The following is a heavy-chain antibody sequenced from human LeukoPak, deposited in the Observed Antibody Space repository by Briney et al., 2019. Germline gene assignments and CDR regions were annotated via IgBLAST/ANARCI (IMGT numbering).Heavy chain of an antibody. J-gene: IGHJ4*02. V-gene: IGHV3-53*01. CDR1: GFTFSNYG. CDR2: IYSGGST. CDR3: ARGPGDY. D-gene: IGHD3-10*01. Sequence: GGSLRLSCAASGFTFSNYGMNWVRQAPGKGLEWVSVIYSGGSTYYADSVKGRFTISRDNSKNTLYLQMNSLRAEDTAVYYCARGPGDYWGQGTLVTVSS.